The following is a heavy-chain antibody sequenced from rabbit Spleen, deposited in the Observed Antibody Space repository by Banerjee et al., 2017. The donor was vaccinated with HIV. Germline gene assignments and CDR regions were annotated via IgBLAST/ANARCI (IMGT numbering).Heavy chain of an antibody. J-gene: IGHJ6*01. V-gene: IGHV1S40*01. CDR3: ARDTSSSFSSYGMDL. D-gene: IGHD1-1*01. Sequence: QSLEESGGDLVKPGASLTLTCTASGFSFSSSYDICWVRQAPGKGLEWIACIYDDSDATTWYANWAKGRFTISKSSSTTVTLQMTSLTAADTATYFCARDTSSSFSSYGMDLWGPGTLVTVS. CDR2: IYDDSDATT. CDR1: GFSFSSSYD.